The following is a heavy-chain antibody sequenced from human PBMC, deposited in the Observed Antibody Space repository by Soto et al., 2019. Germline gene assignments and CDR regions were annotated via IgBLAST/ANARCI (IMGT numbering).Heavy chain of an antibody. V-gene: IGHV3-64D*06. CDR2: ISSDGRPT. Sequence: GGSLRLSCSVSGFTFSAYAMHWVRQAPGKGLEYVSSISSDGRPTYYADSVKGRFTISRDNSKSTLYLQMSSLKAEDTAVYYCVKDRYVDYSGPGARVTVFS. CDR3: VKDRYVDY. CDR1: GFTFSAYA. J-gene: IGHJ4*02.